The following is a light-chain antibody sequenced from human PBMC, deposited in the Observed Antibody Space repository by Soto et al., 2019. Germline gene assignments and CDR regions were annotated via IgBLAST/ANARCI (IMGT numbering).Light chain of an antibody. J-gene: IGKJ4*01. Sequence: HSPGFLSLSPGELATLSCRVSQSVSSSQLAWFQQKPRQATSLLIYAASITSAGIPDRFSGSGSGTDFNLTINRLEPEDFAVYYSQKDGSAPCSFGGGTKVDIK. CDR1: QSVSSSQ. CDR2: AAS. V-gene: IGKV3-20*01. CDR3: QKDGSAPCS.